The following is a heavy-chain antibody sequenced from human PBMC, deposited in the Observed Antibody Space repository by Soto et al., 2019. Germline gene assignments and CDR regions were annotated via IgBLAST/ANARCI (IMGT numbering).Heavy chain of an antibody. CDR3: ARLGGFYQSLDS. J-gene: IGHJ5*01. CDR2: IYSSENT. CDR1: GGSVSSNSYS. D-gene: IGHD3-22*01. V-gene: IGHV4-39*01. Sequence: SETLSLTCTVSGGSVSSNSYSWGWVRQSPGKGLEWIGTIYSSENTYYNPSLLSRVTISVDTSKNEFSLRLTSVTAADTAVYYCARLGGFYQSLDSWGQGALVTVSS.